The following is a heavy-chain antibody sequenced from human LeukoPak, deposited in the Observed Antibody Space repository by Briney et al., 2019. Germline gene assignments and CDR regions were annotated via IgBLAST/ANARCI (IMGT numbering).Heavy chain of an antibody. Sequence: GESLKISCKGSGYSFTSYWIGWVRQMPGKGLEWMGIIYPGDSDTRYSPSFQGQVTISADKSISTAYLQWSSLKASDTAMYYCARSQLVGATQSPFDYWGQGTLVTVSS. CDR1: GYSFTSYW. D-gene: IGHD1-26*01. J-gene: IGHJ4*02. CDR3: ARSQLVGATQSPFDY. CDR2: IYPGDSDT. V-gene: IGHV5-51*01.